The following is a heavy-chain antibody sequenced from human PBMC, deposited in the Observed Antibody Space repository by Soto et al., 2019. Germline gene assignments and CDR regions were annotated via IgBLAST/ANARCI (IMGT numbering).Heavy chain of an antibody. CDR3: ARGLSDDILTGPRIYYYYYGMDV. V-gene: IGHV1-69*13. CDR2: IIPIFGTA. Sequence: GASVKVSCKASGGTFSSYAISWVRQAPGQGLEWMGGIIPIFGTANYAQKFQGRVTITADESTSTAYMELSSLRSEDTAVYYCARGLSDDILTGPRIYYYYYGMDVWAQGTTVTVSS. D-gene: IGHD3-9*01. CDR1: GGTFSSYA. J-gene: IGHJ6*02.